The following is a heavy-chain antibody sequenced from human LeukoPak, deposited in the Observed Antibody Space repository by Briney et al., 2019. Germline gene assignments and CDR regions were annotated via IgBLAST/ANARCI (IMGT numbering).Heavy chain of an antibody. Sequence: GGSLRLSCAASGFTFSASCMTWVRQAPGKGLEWVANIKEDGSAKYYVDSVKGRFTISRDNAKSSLYLQMNSLRAEDTAVYYCARERAAMVRRYFDYWGQGTLVTVSS. V-gene: IGHV3-7*01. J-gene: IGHJ4*02. CDR2: IKEDGSAK. D-gene: IGHD5-18*01. CDR1: GFTFSASC. CDR3: ARERAAMVRRYFDY.